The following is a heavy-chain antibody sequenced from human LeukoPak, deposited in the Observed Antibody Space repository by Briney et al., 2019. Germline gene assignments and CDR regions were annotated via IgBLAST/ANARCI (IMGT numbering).Heavy chain of an antibody. CDR3: AREDGVDYYDTSGYYSPSFDY. Sequence: NPGGSLRLSCAASGFTLSSCEVNWVRQAPGKGLEWIGEINHSGSTNYNPSLKSRVTISVDTSKNQFSLKLSSVTAADTAVYYCAREDGVDYYDTSGYYSPSFDYWGQGTLVTVSS. CDR2: INHSGST. V-gene: IGHV4-34*01. J-gene: IGHJ4*02. CDR1: GFTLSSCE. D-gene: IGHD3-22*01.